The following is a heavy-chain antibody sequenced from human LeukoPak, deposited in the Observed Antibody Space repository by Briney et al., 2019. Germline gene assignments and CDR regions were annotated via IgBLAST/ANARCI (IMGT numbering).Heavy chain of an antibody. CDR2: INPSGGST. V-gene: IGHV1-46*01. CDR3: ARVVLGRRWLQSSYYYGMDV. J-gene: IGHJ6*02. Sequence: EASVKVSCKASGYTFTSYYMHWVRQAPGQGLEWTGIINPSGGSTSYAQKFQGRVTITADESTSTAYMELSSLRSEDTAVYYCARVVLGRRWLQSSYYYGMDVWGQGTTVTVSS. D-gene: IGHD5-24*01. CDR1: GYTFTSYY.